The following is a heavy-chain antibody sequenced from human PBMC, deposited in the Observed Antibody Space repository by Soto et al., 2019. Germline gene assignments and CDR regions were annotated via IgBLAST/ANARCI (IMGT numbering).Heavy chain of an antibody. Sequence: VASVKVSCKASGYTFTSYDINWVRQATGQGLEWMGWMNPNSGNTGYAQKFQGRVTMTRNTSISTAYMELSSLRSEDTAVYYCAREEAAAGTPPDYWGQGTLVTVSS. CDR1: GYTFTSYD. CDR2: MNPNSGNT. V-gene: IGHV1-8*01. J-gene: IGHJ4*02. CDR3: AREEAAAGTPPDY. D-gene: IGHD6-13*01.